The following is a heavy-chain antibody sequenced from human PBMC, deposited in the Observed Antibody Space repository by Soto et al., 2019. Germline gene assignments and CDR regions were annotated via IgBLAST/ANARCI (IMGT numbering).Heavy chain of an antibody. CDR3: ARGLGATTPPFDY. Sequence: SVKVSCKASGGTFSSYGISWVRQAPGQGLEWMGGIIPIFGTANYAQKFQGRVTITADESTSTAYMELSSLRSEDTAAYYCARGLGATTPPFDYWGQGTLVTVSS. CDR1: GGTFSSYG. V-gene: IGHV1-69*13. D-gene: IGHD5-12*01. CDR2: IIPIFGTA. J-gene: IGHJ4*02.